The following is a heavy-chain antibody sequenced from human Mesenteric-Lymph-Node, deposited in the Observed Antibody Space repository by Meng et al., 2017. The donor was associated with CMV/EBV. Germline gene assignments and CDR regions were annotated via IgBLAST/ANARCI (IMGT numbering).Heavy chain of an antibody. V-gene: IGHV4-59*01. Sequence: SETLSLTCTVSGGSISSYYWSWIRQPPGKGLEWIGYIYYSGSTNYNPSLKSRVTISVDTSKNQFSLKLRSVTAADTAVYYCARSYYDIFYGMDLWGQGTTVTVSS. CDR2: IYYSGST. D-gene: IGHD3-9*01. CDR1: GGSISSYY. J-gene: IGHJ6*02. CDR3: ARSYYDIFYGMDL.